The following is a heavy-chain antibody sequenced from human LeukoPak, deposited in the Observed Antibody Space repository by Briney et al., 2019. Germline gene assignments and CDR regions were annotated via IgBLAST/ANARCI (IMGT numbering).Heavy chain of an antibody. CDR1: GFTFSSYA. CDR2: ISYDGSNK. Sequence: GRSLRLSCAASGFTFSSYAMHWVRQAPGKGLEWVAVISYDGSNKYYADSVKGRFTISRDNSKNTLYLQMNSLRAEDTAVYYCARAYYYDSSGYETYDYWGQGTLVTVSS. V-gene: IGHV3-30-3*01. D-gene: IGHD3-22*01. J-gene: IGHJ4*02. CDR3: ARAYYYDSSGYETYDY.